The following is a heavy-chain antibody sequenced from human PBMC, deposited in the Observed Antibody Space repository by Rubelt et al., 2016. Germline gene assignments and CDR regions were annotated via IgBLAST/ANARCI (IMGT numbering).Heavy chain of an antibody. V-gene: IGHV4-39*01. Sequence: QLQLQESGPGLVKPSETLSLTCTVSGGSISSSSYYWGWIRQPPGKGLEWIGNIYYSGSTYYNPSLKSRVTISVDTSKNQFSLKLGSVTAADTAVYYCVRTGRVGRVVDYWGQGTLVTVSS. CDR3: VRTGRVGRVVDY. J-gene: IGHJ4*02. D-gene: IGHD1-26*01. CDR1: GGSISSSSYY. CDR2: IYYSGST.